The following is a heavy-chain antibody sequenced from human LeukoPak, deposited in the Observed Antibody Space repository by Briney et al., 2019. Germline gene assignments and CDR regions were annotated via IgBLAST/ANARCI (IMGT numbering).Heavy chain of an antibody. CDR2: IIPILGIA. J-gene: IGHJ6*02. V-gene: IGHV1-69*04. D-gene: IGHD3-3*01. CDR3: ARDRAPISYYNGMDV. CDR1: GGTFSSYA. Sequence: SVKVSCKASGGTFSSYAISWVRQAPGQGLEWMGRIIPILGIANYAQKFQGRVTITADKSTSTAYMELSSLRSEDTAVYYCARDRAPISYYNGMDVWGQGTTVTVSS.